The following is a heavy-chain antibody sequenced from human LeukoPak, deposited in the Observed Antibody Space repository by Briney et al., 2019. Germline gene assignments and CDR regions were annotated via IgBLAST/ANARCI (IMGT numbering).Heavy chain of an antibody. V-gene: IGHV1-2*06. J-gene: IGHJ4*02. Sequence: ASVKVSCKASGYIFTASYIHWVRQAPGQGLEWVGRMNPKSGATDYAQRFRGRVTMIRDTSISTAFMELRSLTSDDTAIYYCARMYYFVISGYSNVLPREYWGQGTLVTVSS. CDR2: MNPKSGAT. CDR1: GYIFTASY. D-gene: IGHD3-22*01. CDR3: ARMYYFVISGYSNVLPREY.